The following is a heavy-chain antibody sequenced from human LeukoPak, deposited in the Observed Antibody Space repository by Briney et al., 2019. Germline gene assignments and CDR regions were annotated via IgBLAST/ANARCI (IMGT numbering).Heavy chain of an antibody. D-gene: IGHD2-2*01. J-gene: IGHJ4*02. V-gene: IGHV3-21*01. Sequence: GGSLRLSCAASGFTFSSYTINWVRQAPGKGLEWVSSISSGGGYIYYADSVKGRFIISRDNAKNSVDLQMNSLRVEDTAVYYCARDERGSGTSLDYWGQGTLVTVSS. CDR3: ARDERGSGTSLDY. CDR1: GFTFSSYT. CDR2: ISSGGGYI.